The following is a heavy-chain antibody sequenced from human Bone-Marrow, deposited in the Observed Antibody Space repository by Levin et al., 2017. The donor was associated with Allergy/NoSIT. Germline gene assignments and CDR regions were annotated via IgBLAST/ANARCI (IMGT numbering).Heavy chain of an antibody. V-gene: IGHV3-21*01. CDR1: GLTFSTYG. CDR3: AKDFEPYTSSSSYFDS. D-gene: IGHD6-6*01. J-gene: IGHJ4*02. CDR2: ISTNSRYI. Sequence: GESLKISCAASGLTFSTYGMNWVRQAPGKGLEWVSSISTNSRYIHYADSVKGRFTISRDNAKDSLYLQMNSLRAEDTAIYYCAKDFEPYTSSSSYFDSWGQGTLVTVSS.